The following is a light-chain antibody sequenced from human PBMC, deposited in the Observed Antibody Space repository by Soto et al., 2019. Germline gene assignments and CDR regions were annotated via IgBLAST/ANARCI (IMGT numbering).Light chain of an antibody. V-gene: IGLV3-27*01. J-gene: IGLJ3*02. CDR1: VLAKKY. CDR3: YSAADNNWV. Sequence: SYELTQPSSVSVSPGQTARITCSGVVLAKKYARWFQQKPGQAPVLVIYKDSERPSGIPERFSGSSSGTTVTLTISGAQVEDEADYYCYSAADNNWVFGGGTKVTVL. CDR2: KDS.